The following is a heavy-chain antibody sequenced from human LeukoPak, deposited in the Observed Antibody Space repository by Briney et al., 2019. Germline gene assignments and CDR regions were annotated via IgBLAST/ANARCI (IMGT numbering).Heavy chain of an antibody. J-gene: IGHJ4*02. Sequence: ASVKVSCKASGYTFTGYYMHWVRQAPGQGLEWMGWINPNSGGTNYAQKFQGRVTMTRDTSISTAYMELSRLRSDDTAVYYCARDEGRGKGALDYWGQGTLVTVSS. V-gene: IGHV1-2*02. CDR3: ARDEGRGKGALDY. CDR1: GYTFTGYY. CDR2: INPNSGGT. D-gene: IGHD3-10*01.